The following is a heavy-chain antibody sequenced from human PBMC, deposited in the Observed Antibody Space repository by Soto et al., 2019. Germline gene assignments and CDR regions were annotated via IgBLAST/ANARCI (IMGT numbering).Heavy chain of an antibody. J-gene: IGHJ4*02. D-gene: IGHD5-12*01. CDR3: ARPSDGYNPHLSDY. Sequence: QVQLVQSGAEVKKPGSSVKVSCKASGGTFSSYAISWVRQAPGQGLEWMGGIIPIFGTANYAQKFQGRVTITPDQSTSTAYMHLSSLRSDHTAVYYCARPSDGYNPHLSDYWGQGTLVTVSS. CDR1: GGTFSSYA. V-gene: IGHV1-69*05. CDR2: IIPIFGTA.